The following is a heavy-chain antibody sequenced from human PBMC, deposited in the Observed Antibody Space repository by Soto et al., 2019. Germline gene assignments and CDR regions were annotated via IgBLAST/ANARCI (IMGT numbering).Heavy chain of an antibody. CDR1: GFTVTNKY. D-gene: IGHD4-17*01. V-gene: IGHV3-53*01. Sequence: EVQLVESGGGLIQPGGSLRLSCAASGFTVTNKYMTWVRQAPGKGLEWVSVIYSGGSTSYADSVKGRFTISRDNSKNILYLQMHSLRAEDTAVYYWARVDYGDYGWYFDLWGRGTLVTVSS. CDR2: IYSGGST. J-gene: IGHJ2*01. CDR3: ARVDYGDYGWYFDL.